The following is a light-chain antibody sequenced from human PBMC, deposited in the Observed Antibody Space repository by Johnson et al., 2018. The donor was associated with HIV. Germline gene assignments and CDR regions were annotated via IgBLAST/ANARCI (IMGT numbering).Light chain of an antibody. CDR2: ENN. V-gene: IGLV1-51*01. CDR3: GTWDNSLSAYV. CDR1: SSNIGINY. Sequence: QSVLTQPPSVSAAPGQKVTISCSGSSSNIGINYVSWYQQLPGTAPKVLIYENNKRPSGIPDRFSGSKSGTSATLGITGLQTGDEADYYCGTWDNSLSAYVFGTGTKVTVL. J-gene: IGLJ1*01.